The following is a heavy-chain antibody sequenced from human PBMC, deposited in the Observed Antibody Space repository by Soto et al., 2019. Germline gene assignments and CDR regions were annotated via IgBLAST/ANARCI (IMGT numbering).Heavy chain of an antibody. J-gene: IGHJ6*02. CDR1: GYTFTSYY. CDR2: INPTGGST. D-gene: IGHD6-13*01. Sequence: ASVKVSCKASGYTFTSYYIHWVRQAPGQGLEWVGAINPTGGSTTYAQMFQGRLTMTRDASTSTVYMEMSSLRSDDTALYYCARDRGRAAAGDYYYYGMDVWAQGTTVTV. V-gene: IGHV1-46*01. CDR3: ARDRGRAAAGDYYYYGMDV.